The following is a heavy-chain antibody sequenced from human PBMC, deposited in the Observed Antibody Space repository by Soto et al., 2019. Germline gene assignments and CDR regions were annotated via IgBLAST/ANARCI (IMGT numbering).Heavy chain of an antibody. CDR3: ARDGPLYYYDSSGYYLY. D-gene: IGHD3-22*01. Sequence: PGGSLRLSCAASGFTVSSNYMSWVRQAPGKGLEWVSVIYSGGSTYYADSVKGRFTISRDNSKNTLYLQMNSLRAEDTAVYYCARDGPLYYYDSSGYYLYWGQGTLVTVSS. V-gene: IGHV3-53*01. J-gene: IGHJ4*02. CDR2: IYSGGST. CDR1: GFTVSSNY.